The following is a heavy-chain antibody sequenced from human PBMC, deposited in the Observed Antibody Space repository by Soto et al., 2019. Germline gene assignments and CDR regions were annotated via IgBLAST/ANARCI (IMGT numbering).Heavy chain of an antibody. D-gene: IGHD3-10*01. CDR2: IYYSGST. CDR1: GGSITSSSYY. J-gene: IGHJ3*02. Sequence: SETLSLTCTVSGGSITSSSYYWSWIRQPPGKGLEWIGYIYYSGSTNYNPSLKSRVTISVDTSKNQFSLKLSSVTAADTAVYYCARVWGGAFDIWGQGTMVTVSS. CDR3: ARVWGGAFDI. V-gene: IGHV4-61*01.